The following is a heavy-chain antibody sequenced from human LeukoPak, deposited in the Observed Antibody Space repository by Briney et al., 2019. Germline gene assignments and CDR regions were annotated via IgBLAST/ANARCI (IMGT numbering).Heavy chain of an antibody. V-gene: IGHV3-48*02. CDR1: GFTFSSYS. Sequence: PGGSLRLSCAASGFTFSSYSMNWVRQAPGKGLEWVSYISSSSRTIYYADSVKGRFTISRDNAKNSLYLQMNSLRDEDTAVYYCARETMIVVVIGMDVWGQGTTVTVSS. CDR2: ISSSSRTI. D-gene: IGHD3-22*01. J-gene: IGHJ6*02. CDR3: ARETMIVVVIGMDV.